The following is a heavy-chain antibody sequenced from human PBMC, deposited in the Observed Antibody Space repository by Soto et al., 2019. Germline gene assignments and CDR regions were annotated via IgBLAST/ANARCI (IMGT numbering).Heavy chain of an antibody. CDR1: GFTFRNFV. J-gene: IGHJ4*02. CDR3: AQDRGWGVVSPSHDS. Sequence: EVQLLESGGGVVQPGGSLRLSCAASGFTFRNFVMSWVRQAPGKGLEWVSAIRATGGQTFYADSVKGRFTISRDNSKNMLYLQIDSLRDEDTALYFCAQDRGWGVVSPSHDSFGQGTLVTVSS. V-gene: IGHV3-23*01. D-gene: IGHD2-21*01. CDR2: IRATGGQT.